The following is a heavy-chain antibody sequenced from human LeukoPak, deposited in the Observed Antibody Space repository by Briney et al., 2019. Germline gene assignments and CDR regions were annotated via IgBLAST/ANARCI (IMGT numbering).Heavy chain of an antibody. V-gene: IGHV4-4*07. CDR1: XGSLSSYY. J-gene: IGHJ4*02. Sequence: LETLSLTCTVSXGSLSSYYWSWIRQPAGKGLDWIGRIYTSGSTSYNPSLKSRVTMSVDTSKKQFSLKLSSVTAAGTAVYYCARDTISGHFDYWGQGTLVTVSS. CDR3: ARDTISGHFDY. CDR2: IYTSGST. D-gene: IGHD6-25*01.